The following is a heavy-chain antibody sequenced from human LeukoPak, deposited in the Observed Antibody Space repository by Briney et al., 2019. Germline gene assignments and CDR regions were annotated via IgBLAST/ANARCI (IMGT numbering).Heavy chain of an antibody. Sequence: GASLRLSCAASRFTFSSYAMSWVRQAPGKGLEWVSAISGSGGSTYYTDSVKGRFTISRDNSKNTLYLQMNSLRAEDTAVYYCAKPLLDYGDYDYWGQGTLVTVSS. J-gene: IGHJ4*02. CDR1: RFTFSSYA. CDR2: ISGSGGST. CDR3: AKPLLDYGDYDY. V-gene: IGHV3-23*01. D-gene: IGHD4-17*01.